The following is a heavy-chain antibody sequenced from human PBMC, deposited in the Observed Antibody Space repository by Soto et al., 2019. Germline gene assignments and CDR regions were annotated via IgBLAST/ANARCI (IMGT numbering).Heavy chain of an antibody. Sequence: SETLSLTCSVSGGSISSYYWSWIRQPPGKGLEWIGYIYYSGSTNYNPSLKSRVTISVDTSKNQFSLKLSSVTAADTAVYYCARDTAAGNFSGAYYYGMDVWGQGTTVTVSS. CDR3: ARDTAAGNFSGAYYYGMDV. CDR2: IYYSGST. CDR1: GGSISSYY. J-gene: IGHJ6*02. V-gene: IGHV4-59*01. D-gene: IGHD6-13*01.